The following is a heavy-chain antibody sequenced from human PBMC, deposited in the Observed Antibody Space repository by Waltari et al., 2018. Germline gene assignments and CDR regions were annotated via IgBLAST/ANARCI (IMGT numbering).Heavy chain of an antibody. D-gene: IGHD3-9*01. Sequence: EVQLVESGGGLVQPGGSLRLSCAASGFTFKNFAMSWVRQAPGKGLEGVSTITESGDTFYADSVKGRFATSRDKYKNTLSLQMNSLRAEDTAVYYCAKRWAIYYFEYWGQGNLVTVSS. CDR1: GFTFKNFA. CDR2: ITESGDT. J-gene: IGHJ4*02. V-gene: IGHV3-23*04. CDR3: AKRWAIYYFEY.